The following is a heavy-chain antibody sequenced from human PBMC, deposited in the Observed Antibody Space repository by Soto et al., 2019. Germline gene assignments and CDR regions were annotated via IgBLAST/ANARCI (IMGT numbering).Heavy chain of an antibody. V-gene: IGHV1-3*01. D-gene: IGHD3-22*01. CDR2: INPGNGNT. Sequence: ASVKVSCKXSGYTFTSYGINWVRQAPGRGLEWMGWINPGNGNTKYSQQFQGRVIIDRDTSASTAYMELSSLRSEDTAVYYCARGGYFDSSNYLAYWGLGTLVTAPQ. CDR3: ARGGYFDSSNYLAY. CDR1: GYTFTSYG. J-gene: IGHJ4*02.